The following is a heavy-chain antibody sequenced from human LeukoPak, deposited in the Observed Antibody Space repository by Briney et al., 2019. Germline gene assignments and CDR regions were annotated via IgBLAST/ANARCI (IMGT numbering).Heavy chain of an antibody. D-gene: IGHD3-10*01. CDR1: GFTFSSYG. CDR3: AKDGNLWFGELLGWFDT. V-gene: IGHV3-30*02. J-gene: IGHJ5*02. Sequence: GGSLSLSCAASGFTFSSYGMHWVRQAPGKGLEWVAFIRYDGSNNYYADSEKGRFTISSDNSKNTLYLQMNSLRAEDTAGYYCAKDGNLWFGELLGWFDTCGQGTLVTVSS. CDR2: IRYDGSNN.